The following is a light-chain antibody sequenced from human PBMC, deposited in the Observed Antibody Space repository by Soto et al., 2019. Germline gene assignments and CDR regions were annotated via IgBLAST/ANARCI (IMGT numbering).Light chain of an antibody. J-gene: IGLJ2*01. CDR2: EVS. CDR1: SSDVGGYNY. CDR3: SSYTSSSTRLV. Sequence: QSALTQPASVSGSPGQSITISCTGTSSDVGGYNYVSWYQQHPGKAPKLMIYEVSNRPSGVSNRFSGSKSGNTASLTISGLQAEDEADYYCSSYTSSSTRLVFGGGTQLTVL. V-gene: IGLV2-14*01.